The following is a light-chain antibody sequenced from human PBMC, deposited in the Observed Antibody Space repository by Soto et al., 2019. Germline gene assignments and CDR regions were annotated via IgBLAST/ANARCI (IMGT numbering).Light chain of an antibody. CDR3: QKYHSAVFT. Sequence: DIQMTQYPSSLSASVGDRGTITCRASQDIYKYLAWYQQRPGQVPKLLIYHASTLQSGVPSRFSGSGSGTDFTLTISSLQPEDVATYFCQKYHSAVFTFGPGTKVDIK. CDR1: QDIYKY. V-gene: IGKV1-27*01. CDR2: HAS. J-gene: IGKJ3*01.